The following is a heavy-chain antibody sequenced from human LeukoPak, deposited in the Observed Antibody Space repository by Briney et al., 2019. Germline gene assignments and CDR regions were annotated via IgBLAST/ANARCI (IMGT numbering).Heavy chain of an antibody. D-gene: IGHD3-10*01. Sequence: PSETLSLTCTVSGVSISSYYWSWIRQPPGKGLEWVGHIYYLGSTNYNPSLKSRVTISIDTSKNYFSLKLNSVIAADTAVYYCARDRPGSYWYFDLWGRGTLVTVSS. CDR3: ARDRPGSYWYFDL. CDR2: IYYLGST. CDR1: GVSISSYY. V-gene: IGHV4-59*01. J-gene: IGHJ2*01.